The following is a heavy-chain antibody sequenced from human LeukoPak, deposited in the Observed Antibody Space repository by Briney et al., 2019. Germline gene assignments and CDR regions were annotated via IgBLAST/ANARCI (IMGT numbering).Heavy chain of an antibody. D-gene: IGHD1-7*01. CDR1: GDTFNNYA. CDR2: FIPLFGTA. J-gene: IGHJ5*01. Sequence: SVKVSCKASGDTFNNYAVSWVRQAPGQGLEWMGAFIPLFGTANYAHNFQGRVTITADGSTNTAYMELSSLKSEDTAVYYCARGPVGTTHDSWGQGTLVTVSS. V-gene: IGHV1-69*13. CDR3: ARGPVGTTHDS.